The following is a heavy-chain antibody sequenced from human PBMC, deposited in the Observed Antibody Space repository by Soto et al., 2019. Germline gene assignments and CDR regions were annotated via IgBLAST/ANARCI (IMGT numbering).Heavy chain of an antibody. CDR3: ATEGLTGYSRLIASDI. CDR2: FDPEDGET. V-gene: IGHV1-24*01. D-gene: IGHD3-9*01. CDR1: GYTLTELS. J-gene: IGHJ3*02. Sequence: ASVKVSCKVSGYTLTELSMHWVRQAPGKGLEWMGGFDPEDGETIYAQKFQGRVTMTEDTSTDTAYMELSSLRSEDTSVYYCATEGLTGYSRLIASDIPRQVTMVTLS.